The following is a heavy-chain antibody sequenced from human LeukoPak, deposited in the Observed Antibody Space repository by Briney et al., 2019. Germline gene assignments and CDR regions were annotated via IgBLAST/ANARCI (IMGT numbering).Heavy chain of an antibody. Sequence: KASETLSLTCAVYGGSFSGYYWSWIRQPPGKGLEWIGEINHSGSTNYNPSLKSRVTISVDTSKNQFSLKLSSVTAADTAVYYCARERCSSTSCYPWFDPWGQGTLVTVSS. CDR2: INHSGST. J-gene: IGHJ5*02. CDR3: ARERCSSTSCYPWFDP. CDR1: GGSFSGYY. V-gene: IGHV4-34*01. D-gene: IGHD2-2*01.